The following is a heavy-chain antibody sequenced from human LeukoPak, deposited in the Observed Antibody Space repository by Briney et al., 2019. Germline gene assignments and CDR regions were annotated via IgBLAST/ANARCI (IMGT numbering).Heavy chain of an antibody. J-gene: IGHJ4*02. Sequence: PSETLPLTCTVSGGSISSSSYYWGWIRQPPGKGLEWIGSIYYSGTTNYNPSLKSRVTISVDTSKNQFSLKLSSVTAADTAVYYCARDLSYYDFWSGPSGDWGQGTLVTVSS. V-gene: IGHV4-39*07. CDR2: IYYSGTT. CDR3: ARDLSYYDFWSGPSGD. D-gene: IGHD3-3*01. CDR1: GGSISSSSYY.